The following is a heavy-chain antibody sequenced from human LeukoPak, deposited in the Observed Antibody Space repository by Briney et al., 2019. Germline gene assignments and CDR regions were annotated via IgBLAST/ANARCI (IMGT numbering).Heavy chain of an antibody. CDR1: GFTFSSYA. Sequence: GGSLRLSCAASGFTFSSYAMSWVRQAPGKGLEWVSAISGSGGSTYYADSVKGRFTISRDNSKKTLYLQMNSLRAEDTAVYYCAKASTYYYGSGSYYYVYWGQGTLVTVSS. J-gene: IGHJ4*02. V-gene: IGHV3-23*01. CDR2: ISGSGGST. CDR3: AKASTYYYGSGSYYYVY. D-gene: IGHD3-10*01.